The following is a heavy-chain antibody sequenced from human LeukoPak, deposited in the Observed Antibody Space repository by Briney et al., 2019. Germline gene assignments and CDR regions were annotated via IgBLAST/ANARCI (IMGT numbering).Heavy chain of an antibody. Sequence: PSETLSLTCTLSGGSISSGSYFWSWIRQPPGKGLEWIGYIYYRGSTNYNPSLKSQVTISVDTSKNQFSLKLSSVIAADTAVYYCARTTEGYCSSASCFGFSYSYYMDVWGKGTTVTISS. CDR2: IYYRGST. CDR1: GGSISSGSYF. V-gene: IGHV4-61*01. CDR3: ARTTEGYCSSASCFGFSYSYYMDV. D-gene: IGHD2-2*01. J-gene: IGHJ6*03.